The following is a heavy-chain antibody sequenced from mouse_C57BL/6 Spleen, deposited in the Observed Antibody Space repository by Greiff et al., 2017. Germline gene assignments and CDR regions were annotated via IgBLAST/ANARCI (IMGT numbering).Heavy chain of an antibody. V-gene: IGHV1-69*01. CDR1: GYTFTSYW. CDR3: AREGSNYVDY. CDR2: IDPSDSYT. Sequence: QVQLQQPGAELVMPGASVKLSCKASGYTFTSYWMHWVKQRPGQGLEWIGEIDPSDSYTNYNQKFKGKSTLTVDKSSSTAYMQLSSLTSEDAAVYYCAREGSNYVDYWGQGTTLTVSS. D-gene: IGHD5-1*01. J-gene: IGHJ2*01.